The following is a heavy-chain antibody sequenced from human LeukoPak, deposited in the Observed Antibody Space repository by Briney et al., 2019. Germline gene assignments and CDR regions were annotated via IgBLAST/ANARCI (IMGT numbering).Heavy chain of an antibody. V-gene: IGHV1-46*03. Sequence: ASVKVSCKASGYTFTSYDINWVRQAPGQGLEWMGIINPSGGSTSYAQKFQGRVTMTRDTSTSTVYMELSSLRSEDTAVYYCASGYYDFWSGYFYRGQGTLVTVSS. CDR1: GYTFTSYD. CDR3: ASGYYDFWSGYFY. CDR2: INPSGGST. D-gene: IGHD3-3*01. J-gene: IGHJ4*02.